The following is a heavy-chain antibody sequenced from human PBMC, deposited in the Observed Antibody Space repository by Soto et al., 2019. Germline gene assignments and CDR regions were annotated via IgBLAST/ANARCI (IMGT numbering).Heavy chain of an antibody. J-gene: IGHJ4*02. Sequence: GGSLRLSCTASGFTFSDNYMSWIPQAPGKGLEWVSYISSSGSPLYYADSVKGRFTASRDNAKNSLYLQMSSLRAEDTALCYCARDPDTTSKVDHWGQGTQVTVSS. D-gene: IGHD1-1*01. V-gene: IGHV3-11*01. CDR1: GFTFSDNY. CDR2: ISSSGSPL. CDR3: ARDPDTTSKVDH.